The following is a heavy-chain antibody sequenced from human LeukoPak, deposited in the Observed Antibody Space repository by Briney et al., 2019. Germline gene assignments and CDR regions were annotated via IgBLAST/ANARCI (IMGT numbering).Heavy chain of an antibody. V-gene: IGHV1-69*01. CDR2: IIPIFGTA. Sequence: VKVSCKASGGTFSSYAISWVRQAPGQGLEWMGGIIPIFGTANYAQKFQGRVTITADESTSTAYMELSSLRSEDTAVCYCARDRDPSQWLVYDYWGQGTLVTVSS. CDR3: ARDRDPSQWLVYDY. CDR1: GGTFSSYA. D-gene: IGHD6-19*01. J-gene: IGHJ4*02.